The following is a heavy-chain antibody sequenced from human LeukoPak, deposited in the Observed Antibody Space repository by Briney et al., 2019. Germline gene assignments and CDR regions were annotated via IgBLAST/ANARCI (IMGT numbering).Heavy chain of an antibody. CDR1: GFTFSSYA. V-gene: IGHV3-23*01. D-gene: IGHD1-26*01. J-gene: IGHJ5*02. CDR2: ISGSGGTA. Sequence: GGSLRLSCAASGFTFSSYAMTWVRQAPGKGLEWVSGISGSGGTAYYADSVKGRFTISRDNSKNTLYLQMNSLRAEDTAVYYCAKDKGNSGSLNWFDPWGQGTLVTVSS. CDR3: AKDKGNSGSLNWFDP.